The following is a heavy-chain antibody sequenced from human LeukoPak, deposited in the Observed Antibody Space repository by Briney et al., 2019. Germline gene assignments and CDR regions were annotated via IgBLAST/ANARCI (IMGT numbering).Heavy chain of an antibody. V-gene: IGHV3-30*02. CDR2: IRSDGSKK. Sequence: GTSLRLSCAASGFIFSDYAMHWVRQAPGKGLEWVAQIRSDGSKKNYADSVKGRFTISRDQSKNTVSLQMNSLRAEDTALYYCAKDGQSYAPYAMDVWGQGTTVTVSS. CDR3: AKDGQSYAPYAMDV. J-gene: IGHJ6*02. D-gene: IGHD5-18*01. CDR1: GFIFSDYA.